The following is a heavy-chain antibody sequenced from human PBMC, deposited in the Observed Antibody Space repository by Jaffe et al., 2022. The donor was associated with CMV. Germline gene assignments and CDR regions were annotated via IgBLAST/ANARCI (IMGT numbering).Heavy chain of an antibody. Sequence: QVQLQQWGAGLLKPSETLSLTCAVYGGSFSGYYWSWIRQPPGKGLEWIGEINHSGSTNYNPSLKSRVTISVDTSKNQFSLKLSSVTAADTAVYYCAREGEVGTLFDPWGQGTLVTVSS. CDR2: INHSGST. J-gene: IGHJ5*02. CDR1: GGSFSGYY. D-gene: IGHD3-10*01. CDR3: AREGEVGTLFDP. V-gene: IGHV4-34*01.